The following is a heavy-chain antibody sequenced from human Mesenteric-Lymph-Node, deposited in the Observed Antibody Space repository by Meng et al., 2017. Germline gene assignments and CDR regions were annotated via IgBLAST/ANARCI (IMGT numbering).Heavy chain of an antibody. D-gene: IGHD3-22*01. V-gene: IGHV3-33*01. CDR3: ARGGDSSGYYYSDY. CDR2: IWYDGSNK. CDR1: GFTFSSYG. Sequence: GGSLRLSCAASGFTFSSYGMHWVRQAPGKGLEWVAVIWYDGSNKYYADSVKGRFTISRDNSKNTLYLQMNSLRAEDTAVYYCARGGDSSGYYYSDYWGQGTLVTVSS. J-gene: IGHJ4*02.